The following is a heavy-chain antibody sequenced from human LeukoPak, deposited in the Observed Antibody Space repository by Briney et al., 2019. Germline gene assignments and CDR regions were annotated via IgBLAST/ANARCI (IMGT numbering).Heavy chain of an antibody. D-gene: IGHD1-14*01. CDR2: SDPENGEI. Sequence: ASEKVSCKVSGYTLTELSMHWVRQAPGKGLEWMGGSDPENGEIIYAKKFQGRVTMTEDTSTDTAYMELSGLRSDDTAVYYCATDWSADAQEPRGPTKFWGQGTLATVSS. CDR3: ATDWSADAQEPRGPTKF. V-gene: IGHV1-24*01. CDR1: GYTLTELS. J-gene: IGHJ4*02.